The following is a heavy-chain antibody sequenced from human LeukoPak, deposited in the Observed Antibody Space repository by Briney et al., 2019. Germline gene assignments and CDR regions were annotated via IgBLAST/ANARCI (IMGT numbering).Heavy chain of an antibody. CDR2: IRSKANSYST. CDR1: GFTFSGSA. V-gene: IGHV3-73*01. J-gene: IGHJ5*02. D-gene: IGHD6-13*01. Sequence: GGSLRLSCAASGFTFSGSAMHWVRQASGKGLEWVARIRSKANSYSTAYAASGKGRVTSSRDDSKNTAYLQMDSLKTEDAAVYYCTRLRLGIAAAHNWFDPWGQGTLVTVSS. CDR3: TRLRLGIAAAHNWFDP.